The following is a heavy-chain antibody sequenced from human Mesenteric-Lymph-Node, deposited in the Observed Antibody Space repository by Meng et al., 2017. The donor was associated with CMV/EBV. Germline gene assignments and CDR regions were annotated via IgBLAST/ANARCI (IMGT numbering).Heavy chain of an antibody. V-gene: IGHV1-8*02. CDR3: TRGLGDSSWYDQGDY. D-gene: IGHD6-13*01. J-gene: IGHJ4*02. CDR1: GYTFTGYY. CDR2: MNANSGNT. Sequence: ASVKVSCKTSGYTFTGYYMHWVRQAPGQGLEWLGRMNANSGNTGYAQKFQGRVTMTRNTSISTAYMELSSLRSEDTAVYYCTRGLGDSSWYDQGDYWGQGTLVTVSS.